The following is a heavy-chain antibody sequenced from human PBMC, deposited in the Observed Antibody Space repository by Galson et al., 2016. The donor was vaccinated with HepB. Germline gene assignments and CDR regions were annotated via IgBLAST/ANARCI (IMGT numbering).Heavy chain of an antibody. Sequence: SLRLSCAASGFTFSDYWMHWVRQAPGKGLMWVSRIKGDGSVTDYADSVKGRFTISRDNAKNALYMQMNSLIGDDTVVYYCARDRGGSAGGYNWFDSWGQGMLVTVSS. CDR2: IKGDGSVT. V-gene: IGHV3-74*01. CDR3: ARDRGGSAGGYNWFDS. CDR1: GFTFSDYW. D-gene: IGHD2-15*01. J-gene: IGHJ5*01.